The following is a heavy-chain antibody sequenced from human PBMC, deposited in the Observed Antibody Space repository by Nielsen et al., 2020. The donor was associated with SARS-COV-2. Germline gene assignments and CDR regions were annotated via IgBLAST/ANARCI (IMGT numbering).Heavy chain of an antibody. CDR2: ISGGSRYI. J-gene: IGHJ3*02. V-gene: IGHV3-21*01. CDR1: GFIFSDYK. Sequence: GESLKISCAASGFIFSDYKMNWVRQAPGKGLEWVSCISGGSRYIYYADSVKGRFTISRDNAKNSLYLQMNSLRAEDTAVYYCARDFKGYCSSSSCLDAFDIWGQGTMVTVSS. CDR3: ARDFKGYCSSSSCLDAFDI. D-gene: IGHD2-2*01.